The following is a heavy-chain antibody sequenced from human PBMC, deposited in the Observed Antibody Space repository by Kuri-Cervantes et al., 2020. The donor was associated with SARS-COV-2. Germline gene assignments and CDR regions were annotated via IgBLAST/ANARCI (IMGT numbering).Heavy chain of an antibody. D-gene: IGHD3-3*01. Sequence: ASVKVSCKASGYTFTNYAINWVRQAPGQGLEWMGWLNTHNGNTENVQDLQGRVTMTTDTSTSTAYMELRSLRSDDTATYHCARGYTIFGVVGYFGLWGRGTLVTVSS. CDR2: LNTHNGNT. CDR3: ARGYTIFGVVGYFGL. J-gene: IGHJ2*01. CDR1: GYTFTNYA. V-gene: IGHV1-18*01.